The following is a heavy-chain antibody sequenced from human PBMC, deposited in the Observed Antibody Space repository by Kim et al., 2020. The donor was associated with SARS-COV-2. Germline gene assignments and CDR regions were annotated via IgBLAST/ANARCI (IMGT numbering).Heavy chain of an antibody. CDR1: GFTFSRYW. Sequence: GGSLRLSCAASGFTFSRYWMSWVRQAPGKGLEWVANIKQDGSEKYYVDSVKGRFTISRDNAKNSLYLQMNSLRAEDTAVYYCARDSLYGSGRYKYFDSWG. D-gene: IGHD3-10*01. J-gene: IGHJ4*01. V-gene: IGHV3-7*01. CDR2: IKQDGSEK. CDR3: ARDSLYGSGRYKYFDS.